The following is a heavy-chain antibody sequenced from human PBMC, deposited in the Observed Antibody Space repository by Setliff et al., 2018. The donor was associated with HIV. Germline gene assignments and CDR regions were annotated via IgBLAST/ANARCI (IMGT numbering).Heavy chain of an antibody. J-gene: IGHJ3*02. Sequence: PGESLKISCAASGFAFSSYTMNWVRQVPGKGLEWVSSITSTGRYIYYEDSLKGRFTISRDNAKNSLYLQMNSLRAEDTAVYYCVREDAGTTIYGTFDIWGQGTVVTVSS. CDR3: VREDAGTTIYGTFDI. V-gene: IGHV3-21*01. CDR1: GFAFSSYT. CDR2: ITSTGRYI. D-gene: IGHD1-7*01.